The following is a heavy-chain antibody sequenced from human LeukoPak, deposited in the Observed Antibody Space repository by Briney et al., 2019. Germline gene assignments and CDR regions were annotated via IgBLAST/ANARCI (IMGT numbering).Heavy chain of an antibody. Sequence: SETLSLTCTVSGYSISSGYYWGWIRQSPGKGLGWIGNIYRRGSTHYNPSLKSRVTISMDTSKNQFSLKLSSVTAADTAVYYCAREDYDYVWGSYRYRPRYYYYMDVWGKGTTVTISS. J-gene: IGHJ6*03. CDR3: AREDYDYVWGSYRYRPRYYYYMDV. D-gene: IGHD3-16*02. CDR2: IYRRGST. V-gene: IGHV4-38-2*02. CDR1: GYSISSGYY.